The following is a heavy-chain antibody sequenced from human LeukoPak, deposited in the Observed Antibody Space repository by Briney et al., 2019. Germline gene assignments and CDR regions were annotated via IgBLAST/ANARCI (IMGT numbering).Heavy chain of an antibody. J-gene: IGHJ6*02. CDR3: ARGSLYGMDV. CDR2: IIPIFGTA. CDR1: GGTFSSYA. Sequence: GASVKVSCKASGGTFSSYAISWVRQAPGQGLEWMGGIIPIFGTANYAQKFQGRVTVTADESTSTAYMELSSLRSEDTAVYYCARGSLYGMDVWGQGTTVTVSS. V-gene: IGHV1-69*13.